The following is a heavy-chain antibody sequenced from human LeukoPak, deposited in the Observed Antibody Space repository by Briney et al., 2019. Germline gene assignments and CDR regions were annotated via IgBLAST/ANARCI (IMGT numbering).Heavy chain of an antibody. CDR1: DGSFSGYY. CDR3: ARSHTPQYYYDSSGLYY. Sequence: SETLSLTCAVYDGSFSGYYWSWIRQPPGKGLEWIGEINHSGSTNYNPSLKSRVTISVDTSKNQFSLKLSSVTAADTAVYYCARSHTPQYYYDSSGLYYWGQGTLVTVSS. CDR2: INHSGST. D-gene: IGHD3-22*01. J-gene: IGHJ4*02. V-gene: IGHV4-34*01.